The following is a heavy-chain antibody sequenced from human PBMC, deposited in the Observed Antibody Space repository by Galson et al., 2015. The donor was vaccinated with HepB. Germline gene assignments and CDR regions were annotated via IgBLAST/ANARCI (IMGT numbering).Heavy chain of an antibody. CDR2: IVGTGGST. V-gene: IGHV3-23*01. D-gene: IGHD2-2*01. Sequence: SLRLSCAASGFTFSNYWMSWVRQAPGKGLEWVSTIVGTGGSTYYADSVRGRFTISRDNSKNTLFLQMSSLRAEDTALYYCAKMAVTHCGSTSCYVNYWGQGTLVTVSS. CDR1: GFTFSNYW. CDR3: AKMAVTHCGSTSCYVNY. J-gene: IGHJ4*02.